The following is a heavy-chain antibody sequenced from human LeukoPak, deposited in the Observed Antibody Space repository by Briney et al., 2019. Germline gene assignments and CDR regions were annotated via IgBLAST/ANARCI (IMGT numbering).Heavy chain of an antibody. Sequence: PGASVKVSCKASGYTLTSYYMHWVRQPPGQGLEWMGIINPSGGSTNYAQKFQGRVTMTRDMSTRTVYMELSSLRFEDTAVYYCANQEWLRFNLNAFDIWGQGTMVTVSS. CDR2: INPSGGST. V-gene: IGHV1-46*01. D-gene: IGHD5-12*01. J-gene: IGHJ3*02. CDR3: ANQEWLRFNLNAFDI. CDR1: GYTLTSYY.